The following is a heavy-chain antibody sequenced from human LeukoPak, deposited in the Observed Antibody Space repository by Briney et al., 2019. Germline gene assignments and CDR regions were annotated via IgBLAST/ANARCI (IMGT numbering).Heavy chain of an antibody. CDR2: ISTTSSYI. D-gene: IGHD2-15*01. CDR3: ARGADGVSSNSRGWFDP. CDR1: GFTFSSYS. V-gene: IGHV3-21*01. Sequence: GGSLRLSCTASGFTFSSYSMNWVRQAPGKGLEWVSSISTTSSYIYYADSVKGRFTISRDNARNSLYLQMNTLRAEDTAVYSCARGADGVSSNSRGWFDPWGQGTLVTVSS. J-gene: IGHJ5*02.